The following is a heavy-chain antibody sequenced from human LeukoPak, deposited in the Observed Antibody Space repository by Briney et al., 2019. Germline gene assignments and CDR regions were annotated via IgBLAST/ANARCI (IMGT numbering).Heavy chain of an antibody. Sequence: SETLSLTCTVSGGSISSGSHYWGWIRQPPGKGLEWIGSIYYSETTYYSPSVKSRVTISLDKSKDQFSLKLNFMTAADTAVYYCARQDLAVSGIDYWGQGTLVTVSS. CDR1: GGSISSGSHY. CDR3: ARQDLAVSGIDY. D-gene: IGHD6-19*01. CDR2: IYYSETT. V-gene: IGHV4-39*01. J-gene: IGHJ4*02.